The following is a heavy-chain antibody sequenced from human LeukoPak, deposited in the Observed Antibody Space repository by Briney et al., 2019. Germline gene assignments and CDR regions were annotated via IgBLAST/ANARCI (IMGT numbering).Heavy chain of an antibody. CDR2: ISYDGSNK. V-gene: IGHV3-30*18. D-gene: IGHD6-19*01. Sequence: GRCLSLSCVASRFTFSSYGMHLVRPAPAKGLEWVAVISYDGSNKYYADSVKGRFTISRDNSKNTLYLQMNSLRAEDTAVYYCAKEPGSGWYYFDYWGQGTLVTVSS. CDR1: RFTFSSYG. CDR3: AKEPGSGWYYFDY. J-gene: IGHJ4*02.